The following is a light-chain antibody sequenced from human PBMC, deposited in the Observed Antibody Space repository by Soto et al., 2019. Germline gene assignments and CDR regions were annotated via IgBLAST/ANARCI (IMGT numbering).Light chain of an antibody. J-gene: IGKJ2*01. Sequence: IQLTQSPSSLSTSVGDRVTITCRASQAISNYLAWYQRKPGNVPKLLIYAASTLQSGVPSRFSGSGSGPDFTLTISSLQPEDGATYYCQRYDSAPYTFGQGTKLDIK. V-gene: IGKV1-27*01. CDR2: AAS. CDR3: QRYDSAPYT. CDR1: QAISNY.